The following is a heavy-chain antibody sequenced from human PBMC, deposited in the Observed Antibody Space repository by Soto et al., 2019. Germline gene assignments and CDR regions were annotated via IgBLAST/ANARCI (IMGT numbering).Heavy chain of an antibody. CDR2: VSPYSGNT. V-gene: IGHV1-18*01. CDR1: GDTLTSYG. CDR3: AAGTFLGPWQY. Sequence: QLPLVQSGVEVKNPGSSLKVSCQASGDTLTSYGISWVRQAPGQGLEWMGWVSPYSGNTNYSPKVQGRVTLTTDTTTSTAYMELRSLTSDDTAVYYCAAGTFLGPWQYWGQGTLVTVSS. D-gene: IGHD3-10*01. J-gene: IGHJ4*02.